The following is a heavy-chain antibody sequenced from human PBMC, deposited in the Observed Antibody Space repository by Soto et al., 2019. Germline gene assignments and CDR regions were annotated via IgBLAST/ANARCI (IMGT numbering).Heavy chain of an antibody. D-gene: IGHD3-22*01. V-gene: IGHV1-24*01. J-gene: IGHJ4*02. CDR3: ATAALTSLDYYGWYYFDY. Sequence: GASVKVSCKVSGYTLTELSMHWVRQAPGKGLEWMGGFDPEDGETIYAQKFQGRVTMTEDTSTDTAYMELSSLRSEDTAVYYCATAALTSLDYYGWYYFDYWGQGTLVTVSS. CDR2: FDPEDGET. CDR1: GYTLTELS.